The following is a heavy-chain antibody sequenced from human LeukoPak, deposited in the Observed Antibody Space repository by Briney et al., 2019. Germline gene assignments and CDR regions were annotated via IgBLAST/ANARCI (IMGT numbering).Heavy chain of an antibody. V-gene: IGHV5-51*01. CDR3: ARQGGDTGHYYDSSGYGAFDI. J-gene: IGHJ3*02. D-gene: IGHD3-22*01. CDR1: GYSFTSYW. CDR2: IYPGDPDT. Sequence: GESLKISCKGSGYSFTSYWIGWVRQMPGKGLEWMGIIYPGDPDTRYSPSFQGQVTISADKSISTAYLQWSSLKASDTAMYYCARQGGDTGHYYDSSGYGAFDIWGQGTMVTVSS.